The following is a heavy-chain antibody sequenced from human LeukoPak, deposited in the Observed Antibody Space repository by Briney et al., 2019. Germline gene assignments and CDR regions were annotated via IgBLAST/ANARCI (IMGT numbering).Heavy chain of an antibody. D-gene: IGHD5-18*01. J-gene: IGHJ4*02. V-gene: IGHV3-74*01. CDR1: GFTFSSYW. Sequence: GGSLRLSCAASGFTFSSYWMHWVRQAPGKGLVWVSRIKSDGSTTTYADSVKGRFTISRDSAKITLYLQMNSLRAEDTAVYYCARVVDTHFDYWGQGTLVTVSS. CDR2: IKSDGSTT. CDR3: ARVVDTHFDY.